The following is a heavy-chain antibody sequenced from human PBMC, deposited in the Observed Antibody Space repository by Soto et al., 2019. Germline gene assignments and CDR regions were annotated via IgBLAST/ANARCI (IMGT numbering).Heavy chain of an antibody. J-gene: IGHJ6*02. D-gene: IGHD6-13*01. V-gene: IGHV1-18*01. CDR3: AADHRVALGDSSSWYPYYYYYGMDV. Sequence: ASVKVSCKASGYTFTSYGISWVRQAPGQGLEWMGWISAYNGNTNYAQKLQGRVTITRDMSTSTAYMELSSLRSEDTAVYYCAADHRVALGDSSSWYPYYYYYGMDVWGQGTTVTVSS. CDR1: GYTFTSYG. CDR2: ISAYNGNT.